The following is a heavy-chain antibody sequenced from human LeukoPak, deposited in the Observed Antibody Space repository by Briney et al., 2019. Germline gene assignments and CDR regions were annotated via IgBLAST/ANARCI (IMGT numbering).Heavy chain of an antibody. CDR1: GFTFSSYA. J-gene: IGHJ3*02. D-gene: IGHD2-2*01. CDR2: ISGSGGST. V-gene: IGHV3-23*01. CDR3: AKRLTIVVVPAAPWAFDI. Sequence: GGSLRLSCAASGFTFSSYAMSWVRQAPGKGLEWVSAISGSGGSTYYADSVKGRFTISRDNSKNTLYLQMNSLRAEDTAVYYCAKRLTIVVVPAAPWAFDIWGQGTMVTVSS.